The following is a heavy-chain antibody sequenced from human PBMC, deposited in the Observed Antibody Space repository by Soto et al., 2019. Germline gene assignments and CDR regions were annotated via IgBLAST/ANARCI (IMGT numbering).Heavy chain of an antibody. J-gene: IGHJ4*02. D-gene: IGHD3-22*01. CDR2: TYYRSKWYN. CDR1: GDSVSSNSAA. Sequence: SQTLSLTCAISGDSVSSNSAAWNWIRQSPSRGLEWLGRTYYRSKWYNDYAVSVKSRITINPDTSKNQFSLKLSSVTAADTAVYYCARLREVIVVVADRYFDYWGQGTLVTVSS. V-gene: IGHV6-1*01. CDR3: ARLREVIVVVADRYFDY.